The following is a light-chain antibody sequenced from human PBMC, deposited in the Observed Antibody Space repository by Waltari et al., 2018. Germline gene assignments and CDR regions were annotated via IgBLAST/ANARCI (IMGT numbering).Light chain of an antibody. CDR3: QQLNSYPIT. CDR2: AAS. CDR1: QGISSY. Sequence: DIQLTQSPSFLSASVGDRVTITCRASQGISSYLAWYQQKPGKAPKRRIYAASTLQSGVPSRFSGSGSGTEFTLTISSLQPEDFATYYCQQLNSYPITFGQGTRLEIK. J-gene: IGKJ5*01. V-gene: IGKV1-9*01.